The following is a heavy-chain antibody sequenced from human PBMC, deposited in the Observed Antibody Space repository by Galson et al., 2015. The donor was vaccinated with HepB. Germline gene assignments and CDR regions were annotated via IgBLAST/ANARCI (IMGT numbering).Heavy chain of an antibody. D-gene: IGHD3-22*01. CDR1: GFTFSSYA. V-gene: IGHV3-23*01. J-gene: IGHJ4*02. CDR3: AKDNHPDYYDSSGTTFDY. Sequence: SLRLSCAASGFTFSSYAMSWVRQAPGKRLEWVSAISGSGGSTYYADSVKGRFTISRDNSKNTLYLQMNSLRAEDTAVYYCAKDNHPDYYDSSGTTFDYWGQGTLVTVSS. CDR2: ISGSGGST.